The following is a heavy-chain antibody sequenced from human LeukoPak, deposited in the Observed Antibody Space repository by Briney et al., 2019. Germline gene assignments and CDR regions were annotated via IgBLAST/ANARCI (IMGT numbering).Heavy chain of an antibody. D-gene: IGHD3-22*01. CDR1: GFTFSSYG. CDR2: IWDDGSNK. V-gene: IGHV3-33*06. Sequence: GGSLRLSCAASGFTFSSYGMHWVRQAPGKGLEWVAVIWDDGSNKYYADSVKGRFTISRDNSKNTLYLQMNSLRAEDTAVYYCAKDPWEGRGGYDYFYFDYWGQGTLVTVSS. J-gene: IGHJ4*02. CDR3: AKDPWEGRGGYDYFYFDY.